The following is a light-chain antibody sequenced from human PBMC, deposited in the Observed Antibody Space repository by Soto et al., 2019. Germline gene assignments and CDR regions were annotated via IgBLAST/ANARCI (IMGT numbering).Light chain of an antibody. CDR1: QSISSH. Sequence: MTQSPSSLSASVGDRVTITCRASQSISSHLNWYQQKPGQSPRLLIYGASTRATGIPARFSGSGSETEFTLTISSLQSEDSAVYYCQQYNSWPPLTFGGGTKVEIK. J-gene: IGKJ4*01. V-gene: IGKV3-15*01. CDR3: QQYNSWPPLT. CDR2: GAS.